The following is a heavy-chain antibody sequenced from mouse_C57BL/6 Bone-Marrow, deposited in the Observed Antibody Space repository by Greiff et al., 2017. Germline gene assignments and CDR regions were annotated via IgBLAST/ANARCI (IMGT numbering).Heavy chain of an antibody. J-gene: IGHJ4*01. CDR2: ISSGSSTI. D-gene: IGHD2-3*01. Sequence: EVQVVESGGGLVKPGGSLKLSCAASGFTFSDYGMHWVRQAPEKGLEWVAYISSGSSTIYYADTVKGRFTISRDNAKNTLFLQMTSLRSEDTAMYYCAIIYDGSYYYAMYYWGQGTSVTVSS. V-gene: IGHV5-17*01. CDR3: AIIYDGSYYYAMYY. CDR1: GFTFSDYG.